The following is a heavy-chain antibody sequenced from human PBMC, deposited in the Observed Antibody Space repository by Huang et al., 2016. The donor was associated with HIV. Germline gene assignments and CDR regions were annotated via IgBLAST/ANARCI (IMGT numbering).Heavy chain of an antibody. J-gene: IGHJ2*01. Sequence: QVQLQESGPGLVKPSETLSLSCTVSGGSIGSHHWSWIRQSPGRGLEWIGKIYDSGAANYNPSLRSRVTISLDTARRSLSLQVTSVTAADTAVYYCAKSPEIDDSTGLAHWYFDFWGRGTLVTVSS. CDR3: AKSPEIDDSTGLAHWYFDF. D-gene: IGHD2-8*02. CDR2: IYDSGAA. V-gene: IGHV4-59*11. CDR1: GGSIGSHH.